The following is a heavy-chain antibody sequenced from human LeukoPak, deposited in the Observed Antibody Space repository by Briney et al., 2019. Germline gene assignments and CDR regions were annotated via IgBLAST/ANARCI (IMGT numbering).Heavy chain of an antibody. CDR1: GGSTSSYY. CDR2: IYTSGST. D-gene: IGHD6-19*01. Sequence: SETLSLTCTVSGGSTSSYYWSWIRQPAAKGLEWIGRIYTSGSTNYNPSLKSRVNMSVDTSKNQFSLKLSSVTAADTAVYYCARGVAGTGEDYFDYWGQGTLVTVSS. V-gene: IGHV4-4*07. CDR3: ARGVAGTGEDYFDY. J-gene: IGHJ4*02.